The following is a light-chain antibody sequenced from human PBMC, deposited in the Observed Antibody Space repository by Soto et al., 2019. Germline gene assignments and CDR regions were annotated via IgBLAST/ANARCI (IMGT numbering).Light chain of an antibody. J-gene: IGKJ4*01. CDR2: GAS. CDR3: QQYRNWPLT. CDR1: QSVGSN. Sequence: EIVMTQSPATLSVSPGERATLSCRASQSVGSNLAWYRQKSGQAPRLLIYGASTRATGIPARFSGSGSVTEFTLTIDSLQSDDFAVYLCQQYRNWPLTFGGGTKVEIK. V-gene: IGKV3-15*01.